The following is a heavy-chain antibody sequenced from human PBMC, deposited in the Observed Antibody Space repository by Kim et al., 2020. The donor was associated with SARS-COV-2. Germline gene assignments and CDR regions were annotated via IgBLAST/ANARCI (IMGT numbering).Heavy chain of an antibody. V-gene: IGHV3-30-3*01. CDR2: ISYDGSNK. D-gene: IGHD6-13*01. CDR1: GFTFSSYA. J-gene: IGHJ6*03. CDR3: ARLGKLSAGKGDV. Sequence: GGSLRLSCAASGFTFSSYAMHWVRQAPGKGLEWVAVISYDGSNKYYADSVKGRFTISRDNSKNTLYLQMNSLRAEDTAVYYCARLGKLSAGKGDVWGKGT.